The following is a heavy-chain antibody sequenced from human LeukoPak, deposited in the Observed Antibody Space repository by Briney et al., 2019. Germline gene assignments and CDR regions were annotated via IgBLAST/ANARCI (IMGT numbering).Heavy chain of an antibody. CDR2: IYSGGIT. CDR1: GFTVSSNY. CDR3: ARAWRETQKDAFDI. V-gene: IGHV3-66*01. Sequence: PGGSLRLSCLASGFTVSSNYMSWVRQAPGKGLEWVSLIYSGGITYYADSVKGRFTISRDNSKNTLYLQMNSLRAEDTAVYYCARAWRETQKDAFDIWGQGTMVTVSS. J-gene: IGHJ3*02. D-gene: IGHD1-26*01.